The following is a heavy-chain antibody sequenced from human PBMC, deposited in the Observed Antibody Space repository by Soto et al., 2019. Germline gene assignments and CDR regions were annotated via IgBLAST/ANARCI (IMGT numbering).Heavy chain of an antibody. CDR3: AHTKDSSGFLTS. D-gene: IGHD3-22*01. Sequence: PTLVNPTQTLTLTCSFSGFSLSVYGVRVIWFRQPTGETLEWLALIHWNDDKRYSPYLKSRLTITKDTSKNQVVLTLTNLDPFDTXTYFCAHTKDSSGFLTSWGQGILVTVSS. J-gene: IGHJ5*02. V-gene: IGHV2-5*01. CDR2: IHWNDDK. CDR1: GFSLSVYGVR.